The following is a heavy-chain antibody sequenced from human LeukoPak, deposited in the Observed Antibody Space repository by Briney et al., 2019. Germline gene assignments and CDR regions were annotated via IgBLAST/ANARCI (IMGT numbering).Heavy chain of an antibody. V-gene: IGHV4-39*07. CDR3: ARDDPMDV. Sequence: SETLSLTCTVSGGSISSGPYYWGWIRQPPGKGLEWIGNIYYGENTYYNPSLKSRVTISIDTSKNQFYLKLSSVTAADTAVYYCARDDPMDVWGKGTTVTISS. CDR1: GGSISSGPYY. J-gene: IGHJ6*03. CDR2: IYYGENT.